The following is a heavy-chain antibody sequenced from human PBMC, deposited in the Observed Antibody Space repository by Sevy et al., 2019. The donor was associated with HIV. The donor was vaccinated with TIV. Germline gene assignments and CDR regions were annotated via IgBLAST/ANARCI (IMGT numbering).Heavy chain of an antibody. J-gene: IGHJ1*01. D-gene: IGHD1-26*01. V-gene: IGHV3-30*19. CDR3: ARGENDDEFFQY. Sequence: GGSLRLSCAASGFTFSSFGMHWVRQAPGKGLEWVAVTSYDGSHKYYADSVKGRFTVSRDNSRNILSLEMSSLRRDDTAVYYCARGENDDEFFQYWGQGTLVTVSS. CDR2: TSYDGSHK. CDR1: GFTFSSFG.